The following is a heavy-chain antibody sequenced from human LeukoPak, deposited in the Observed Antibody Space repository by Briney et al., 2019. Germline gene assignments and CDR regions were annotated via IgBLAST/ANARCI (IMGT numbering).Heavy chain of an antibody. CDR1: GGSINNYY. V-gene: IGHV4-59*01. Sequence: ASETLSLTCTVSGGSINNYYWSWIRQPAGKGLEWIGYISYSGSTNNNPSLKSRVTISVDTSKNQFSLKLTSVTAADTAVYYCARVRGGTYSLYHFDYWGQGTLVTVSS. J-gene: IGHJ4*02. CDR3: ARVRGGTYSLYHFDY. D-gene: IGHD1-26*01. CDR2: ISYSGST.